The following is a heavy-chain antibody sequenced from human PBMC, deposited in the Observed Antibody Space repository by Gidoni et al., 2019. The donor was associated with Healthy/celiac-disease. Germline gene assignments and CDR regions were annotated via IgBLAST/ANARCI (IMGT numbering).Heavy chain of an antibody. D-gene: IGHD6-13*01. CDR3: AKGIAAAGLTYFDY. CDR1: GFTFDIYT. Sequence: EVQLVESGGVVVQPGGYLRLSCAASGFTFDIYTMHWVRRAPGKGLGWVSLIRWDGGSTYYADSVKGRFTISRDNSKYFLYLQMNSLRTEDTALYCCAKGIAAAGLTYFDYWGQGTLVTVSS. J-gene: IGHJ4*02. CDR2: IRWDGGST. V-gene: IGHV3-43*01.